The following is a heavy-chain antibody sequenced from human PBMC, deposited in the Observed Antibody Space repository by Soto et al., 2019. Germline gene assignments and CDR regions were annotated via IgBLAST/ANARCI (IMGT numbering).Heavy chain of an antibody. CDR2: ISSSSTNTI. Sequence: PGGSLRLSCAASGFTFSYYYMTWIRQSPGKGLEWVSYISSSSTNTINYADSVKGRFTISRDNAKNSLYLQMNSLRAEDTAVYYCARSSATPNGWWGFGLDVWGQGTSVTVSS. D-gene: IGHD2-15*01. V-gene: IGHV3-11*01. J-gene: IGHJ6*02. CDR1: GFTFSYYY. CDR3: ARSSATPNGWWGFGLDV.